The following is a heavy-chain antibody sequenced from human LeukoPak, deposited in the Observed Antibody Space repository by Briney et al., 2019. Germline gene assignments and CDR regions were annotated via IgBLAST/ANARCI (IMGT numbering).Heavy chain of an antibody. J-gene: IGHJ4*02. CDR3: ARYHDFNGNYYGQ. CDR2: ISSGGETT. V-gene: IGHV3-48*02. Sequence: GGSLRLSCAGSGFTFSAYSIHWVRQAPGKGLEWVSYISSGGETTYYADSVKGRFTISRDNALNSLYLQMNSLRDEDTAVYYCARYHDFNGNYYGQWGQGTLVSVSS. CDR1: GFTFSAYS. D-gene: IGHD3-3*01.